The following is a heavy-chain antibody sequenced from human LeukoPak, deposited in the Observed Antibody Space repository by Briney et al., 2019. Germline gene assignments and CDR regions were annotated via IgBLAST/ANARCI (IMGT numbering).Heavy chain of an antibody. CDR1: GYTFTSYG. V-gene: IGHV1-18*01. D-gene: IGHD1-26*01. Sequence: ASVKVSCKASGYTFTSYGISWVRQAPGQGLEWMGWISAYNGNTNYAEKLQGRVTITTDKSTSTAYLELRSLRADDTAVYYCAREGGSYYKEYWFDPWGQGTLVTVSS. J-gene: IGHJ5*02. CDR2: ISAYNGNT. CDR3: AREGGSYYKEYWFDP.